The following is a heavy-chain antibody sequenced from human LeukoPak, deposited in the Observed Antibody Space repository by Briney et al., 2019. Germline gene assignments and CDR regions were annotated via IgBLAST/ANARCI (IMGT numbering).Heavy chain of an antibody. CDR3: ARTPRYSGNYYNAFDI. Sequence: PSEALSLTCTVSGGSISGSGSSYYWVWIRQPPGKGLEWSGSRYYSVSTYSNPSIKRRITKSLDTSENQFSLELSSVTAADTAVYFCARTPRYSGNYYNAFDIWGPGTTVTVSS. CDR1: GGSISGSGSSYY. CDR2: RYYSVST. D-gene: IGHD1-26*01. V-gene: IGHV4-39*01. J-gene: IGHJ3*02.